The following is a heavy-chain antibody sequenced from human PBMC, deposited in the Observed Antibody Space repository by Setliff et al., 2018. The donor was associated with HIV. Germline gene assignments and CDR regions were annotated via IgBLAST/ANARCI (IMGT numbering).Heavy chain of an antibody. D-gene: IGHD5-12*01. Sequence: TSETLSLTCSVSGGSMSRVYWTWIRQPPGKGLEWIGYVSASGSTNYNPSLKSRVTMSVDTSKNQFSLNLSSVTAADTAVCYCALDPGYRRDYWGQGTLVTVSS. J-gene: IGHJ4*02. CDR2: VSASGST. CDR3: ALDPGYRRDY. CDR1: GGSMSRVY. V-gene: IGHV4-4*08.